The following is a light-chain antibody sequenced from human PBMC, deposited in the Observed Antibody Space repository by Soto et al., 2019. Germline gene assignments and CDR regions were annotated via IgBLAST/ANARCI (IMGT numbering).Light chain of an antibody. Sequence: EIVLAPAPGTLSLSPGERAPPSCRASQSVSSNVAWYQQKPGQAPRLLISGGSTRATGVPARFSGSGSGTEFTLTVSSLQSEDFAVYYCQQYNNWPPYTFGQGTKVDIK. CDR1: QSVSSN. CDR2: GGS. V-gene: IGKV3-15*01. CDR3: QQYNNWPPYT. J-gene: IGKJ2*01.